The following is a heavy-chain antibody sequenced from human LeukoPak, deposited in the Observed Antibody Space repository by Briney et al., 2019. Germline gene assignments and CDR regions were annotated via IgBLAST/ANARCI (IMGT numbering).Heavy chain of an antibody. CDR3: ASSSGWYWFDR. V-gene: IGHV4-30-4*01. Sequence: PSQTLSLTCTVSGGSISSGDYYWSSIRQPPGKGLEWIGYIYYSGSTNYNPSLKSRVTISVDTSKNQFSLRLSSVTAADTAVYYCASSSGWYWFDRWGQGSLVTVPS. D-gene: IGHD6-19*01. J-gene: IGHJ5*02. CDR2: IYYSGST. CDR1: GGSISSGDYY.